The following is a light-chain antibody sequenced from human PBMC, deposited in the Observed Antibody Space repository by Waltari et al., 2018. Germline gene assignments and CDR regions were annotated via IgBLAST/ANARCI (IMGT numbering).Light chain of an antibody. CDR3: LQCYTTSWT. Sequence: DIVISQFPDSLAVSRGERPAIYCKSSQSLLYSSNSKNYLFWYQKKPGQPPKLLKSWASPRESGVPDRFSGGGSGTDFTLTISSLQAEDVAVYCCLQCYTTSWTFGQGPRVEIK. V-gene: IGKV4-1*01. CDR1: QSLLYSSNSKNY. CDR2: WAS. J-gene: IGKJ1*01.